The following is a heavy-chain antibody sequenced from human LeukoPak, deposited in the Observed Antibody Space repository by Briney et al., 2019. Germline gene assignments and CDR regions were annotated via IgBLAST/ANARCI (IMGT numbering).Heavy chain of an antibody. J-gene: IGHJ5*02. CDR1: GFTFSSYG. V-gene: IGHV3-7*01. Sequence: GGSLRLSCAASGFTFSSYGMHWVRQAPGKGLEWVANIKQDGSEKYYVDSVKGRFTISRDNAKNSLYLQMNSLRAEDTAVYYCARDLGGSQGWNWFDPWGQGTLVTVSS. CDR2: IKQDGSEK. CDR3: ARDLGGSQGWNWFDP. D-gene: IGHD1-26*01.